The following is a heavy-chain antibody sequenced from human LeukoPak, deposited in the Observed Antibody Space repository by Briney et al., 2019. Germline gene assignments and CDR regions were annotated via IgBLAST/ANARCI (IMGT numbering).Heavy chain of an antibody. J-gene: IGHJ3*02. CDR2: IYTSGNT. CDR1: GGSISSYY. Sequence: SETLSLTCSVSGGSISSYYWSWIRQPPGKGPEWIGYIYTSGNTNYNPSLKSRVTMSVDTSTSQFSLKLSSVTAADTAVYYCARLLGYCSGGGCYGTFNIWGQGTKVTVSS. CDR3: ARLLGYCSGGGCYGTFNI. D-gene: IGHD2-15*01. V-gene: IGHV4-4*09.